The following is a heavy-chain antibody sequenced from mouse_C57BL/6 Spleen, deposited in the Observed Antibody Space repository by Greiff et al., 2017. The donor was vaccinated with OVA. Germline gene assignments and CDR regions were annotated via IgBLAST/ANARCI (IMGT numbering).Heavy chain of an antibody. D-gene: IGHD4-1*01. CDR2: IYPGDGDT. V-gene: IGHV1-82*01. CDR1: GYAFSSSW. J-gene: IGHJ2*01. Sequence: VQRVESGPELVKPGASVKISCKASGYAFSSSWMNWVKQRPGQGLEWIGRIYPGDGDTNYNGKFKGKATLTADKSSSTAYMQLSSLTSEDSAVYFCAREGNWEYWGKGTTLTVSS. CDR3: AREGNWEY.